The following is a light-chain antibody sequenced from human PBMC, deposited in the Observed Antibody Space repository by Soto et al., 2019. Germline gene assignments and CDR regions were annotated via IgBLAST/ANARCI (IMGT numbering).Light chain of an antibody. CDR3: CSYADSSNFHV. J-gene: IGLJ1*01. Sequence: QSALTQPASVSGSPGQSITISCTGTSSDVGSYNLVSWYQQHPGKAPKLMIYEVSKRPSGVSNRFSGSKSGNTASLTISGLQAEDEADYYCCSYADSSNFHVFGTGTKVTV. CDR1: SSDVGSYNL. CDR2: EVS. V-gene: IGLV2-23*02.